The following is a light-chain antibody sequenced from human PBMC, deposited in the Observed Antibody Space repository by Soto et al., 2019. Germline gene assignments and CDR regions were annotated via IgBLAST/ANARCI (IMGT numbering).Light chain of an antibody. V-gene: IGKV3D-20*02. CDR2: DAS. J-gene: IGKJ1*01. Sequence: EIVLTQSPGTLSLSPVERATLSCRASQSLSSSQLAWYQQKPGQAPRLLIHDASSRATGISDRFSGSGSGTDFTLTISSLQSEDFAVYYCQQYKNWRTFGQGTKVDIK. CDR1: QSLSSSQ. CDR3: QQYKNWRT.